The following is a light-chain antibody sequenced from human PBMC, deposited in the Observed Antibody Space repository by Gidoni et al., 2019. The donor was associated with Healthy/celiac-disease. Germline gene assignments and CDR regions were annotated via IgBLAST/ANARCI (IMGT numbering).Light chain of an antibody. J-gene: IGKJ2*01. CDR3: QQYNSYSVYT. CDR1: QSISSW. Sequence: DIQMTQSPSTLSASVGDRVTITCRASQSISSWLAWYQQKPGKAPKLLIYDASSLESGVPSRFSGSGSGTEFTLTISSLQPDDFATYYCQQYNSYSVYTFXXXTKLEIK. V-gene: IGKV1-5*01. CDR2: DAS.